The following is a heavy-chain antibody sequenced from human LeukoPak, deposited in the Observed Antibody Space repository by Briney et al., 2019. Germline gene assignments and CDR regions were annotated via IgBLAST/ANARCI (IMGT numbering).Heavy chain of an antibody. J-gene: IGHJ4*02. CDR1: GYSFTSYW. D-gene: IGHD2-15*01. V-gene: IGHV5-10-1*01. Sequence: GESLRISCKGSGYSFTSYWISWVRQMPGKGLERMGRIDPSDSYTNYSPSFQGHVTISADKSISTAYLQWSSLKASDTAMYYCARRRGYSGYCSGGSCYPSLYYFDYWGQGTLVTVSS. CDR2: IDPSDSYT. CDR3: ARRRGYSGYCSGGSCYPSLYYFDY.